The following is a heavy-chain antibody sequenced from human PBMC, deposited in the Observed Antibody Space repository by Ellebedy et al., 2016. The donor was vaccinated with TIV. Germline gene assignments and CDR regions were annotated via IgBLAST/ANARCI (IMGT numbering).Heavy chain of an antibody. Sequence: GGSLRLXXAASEFILSNYWMSWVRQAPGKGLEWVANIKQDGSEKYYVDSVKGRFTISRDNAKNSLYLQMNSLRAEDTAVYYCARETLDTAMGSFDLWGRGTLVTVSS. CDR1: EFILSNYW. V-gene: IGHV3-7*01. D-gene: IGHD5-18*01. CDR3: ARETLDTAMGSFDL. J-gene: IGHJ2*01. CDR2: IKQDGSEK.